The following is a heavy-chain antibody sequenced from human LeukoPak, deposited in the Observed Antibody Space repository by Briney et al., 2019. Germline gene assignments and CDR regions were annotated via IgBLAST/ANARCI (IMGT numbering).Heavy chain of an antibody. V-gene: IGHV1-18*01. J-gene: IGHJ4*02. D-gene: IGHD3-22*01. CDR3: ARGTYYDSSGYYLPAVH. CDR1: GYTFTSYG. Sequence: ASVKVSCKASGYTFTSYGISWVRQAPGQGLEWMGWISAYNGNTNYAQKLQGRVTMTTDTSMSTAYMELRSLRSDDTAVYYCARGTYYDSSGYYLPAVHWGQGTLVTVSS. CDR2: ISAYNGNT.